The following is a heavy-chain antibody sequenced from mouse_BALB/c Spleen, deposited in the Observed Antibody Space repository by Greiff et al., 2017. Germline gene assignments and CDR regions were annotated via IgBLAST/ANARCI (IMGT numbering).Heavy chain of an antibody. Sequence: EVQLVESGGGLVKPGGSLKLSCAASGFAFSSYDMSWVRQTPEKRLEWVAYISSGGGSTYYPDTVKGRFTISRDNAKNTLYLQMSSLKSEDTAMYYCARQIITGWGQGTSVTVSS. V-gene: IGHV5-12-1*01. CDR2: ISSGGGST. J-gene: IGHJ4*01. CDR3: ARQIITG. CDR1: GFAFSSYD. D-gene: IGHD1-1*01.